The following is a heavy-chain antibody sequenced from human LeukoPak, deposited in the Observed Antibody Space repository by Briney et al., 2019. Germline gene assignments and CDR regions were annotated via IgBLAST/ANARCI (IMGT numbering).Heavy chain of an antibody. Sequence: ASVKVSCKASGYTFTSYYMHWVRQAPGQGLEWMGIINPSGGSTSYAQKFQGRVTMTRDMSTSTVYMELSSLRSEDTAVYYCARDVGGGPAEESWERRRAGDWGQGSLVTVSS. CDR3: ARDVGGGPAEESWERRRAGD. D-gene: IGHD1-26*01. J-gene: IGHJ4*02. V-gene: IGHV1-46*01. CDR1: GYTFTSYY. CDR2: INPSGGST.